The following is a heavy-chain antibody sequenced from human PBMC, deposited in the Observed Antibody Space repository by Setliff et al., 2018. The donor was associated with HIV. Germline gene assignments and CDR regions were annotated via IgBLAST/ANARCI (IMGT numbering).Heavy chain of an antibody. CDR1: GYTFTSHG. D-gene: IGHD2-21*02. V-gene: IGHV1-18*01. Sequence: ASVKVSCKASGYTFTSHGISWVRQAPGQGLEWMGWISAYNGNTNYAQKLQGRVTMTTDTSTSTAYMELSSLRSDDTAVFYCARDRTGVTSGEFDPWGQGTLVTVSS. CDR2: ISAYNGNT. J-gene: IGHJ5*02. CDR3: ARDRTGVTSGEFDP.